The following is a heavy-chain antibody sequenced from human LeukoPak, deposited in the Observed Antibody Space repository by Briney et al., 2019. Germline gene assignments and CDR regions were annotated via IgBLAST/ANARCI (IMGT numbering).Heavy chain of an antibody. Sequence: GGSLRLSCAASGFTFSSYGMHWVRQAPGKGLEWVAVIWYDGSNKYYADSVKGRFTFSRDNSKNTLYLQMNSLRAEDTAVYYCARDGVRGGFASGWTPYYFDYWGQGTLVTVSS. CDR1: GFTFSSYG. D-gene: IGHD6-19*01. CDR3: ARDGVRGGFASGWTPYYFDY. CDR2: IWYDGSNK. J-gene: IGHJ4*02. V-gene: IGHV3-33*01.